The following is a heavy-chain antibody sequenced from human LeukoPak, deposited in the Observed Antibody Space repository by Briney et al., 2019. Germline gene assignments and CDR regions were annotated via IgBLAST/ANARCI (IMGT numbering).Heavy chain of an antibody. V-gene: IGHV3-9*03. J-gene: IGHJ3*02. CDR2: ISWNSGSI. CDR1: GFTFDDYA. Sequence: PGRSLRLSCAASGFTFDDYAMHWVRHAPGKGLEWVSGISWNSGSIGYADSVKGRFTISRDNAKNSLYLQMSSLRAEDMALYYCAKDIVSGSYYVGAFDIWGQGTMVTVSS. CDR3: AKDIVSGSYYVGAFDI. D-gene: IGHD1-26*01.